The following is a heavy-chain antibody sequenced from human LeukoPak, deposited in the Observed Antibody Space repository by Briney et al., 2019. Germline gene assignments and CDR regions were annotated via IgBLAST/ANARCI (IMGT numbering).Heavy chain of an antibody. V-gene: IGHV4-34*01. CDR2: INHSGST. D-gene: IGHD6-19*01. Sequence: PSETLSLTCAVYGGSFSGYYWSWIRQPPGKGLEWIGEINHSGSTNYNPSLKSRVTISVDTSKNQFSLKLSSVTAADTAVYYCARWNSSGRTSLDYWGQGTLVTVSS. CDR3: ARWNSSGRTSLDY. CDR1: GGSFSGYY. J-gene: IGHJ4*02.